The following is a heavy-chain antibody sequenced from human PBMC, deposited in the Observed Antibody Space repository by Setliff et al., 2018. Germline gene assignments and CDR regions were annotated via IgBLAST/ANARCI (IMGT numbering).Heavy chain of an antibody. J-gene: IGHJ2*01. CDR3: ARISYYYDSSGYYYAPYWYFDL. CDR1: GFSLSNARMG. D-gene: IGHD3-22*01. V-gene: IGHV2-26*01. CDR2: IFSNDEK. Sequence: GSGSYAGEPTEILTLTCTVSGFSLSNARMGVSWIRQPPGKALEWLAHIFSNDEKSYSTSLKSRLTISKDTSKSQVVLTMTNMDPVDTATYYCARISYYYDSSGYYYAPYWYFDLWGQGTLVTVSS.